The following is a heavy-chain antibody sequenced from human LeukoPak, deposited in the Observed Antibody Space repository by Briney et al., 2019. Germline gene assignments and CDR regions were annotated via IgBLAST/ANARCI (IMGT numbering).Heavy chain of an antibody. V-gene: IGHV3-7*01. Sequence: PGGSLRLSCAASGFMLSSYWMSWVRQAPGKGLEWVANIKQDGSEKYYVDSVKGRFTISRDNAKNSLYLQMNSLRAEDTAVYYCARVQHIGCYFDYWGQGTLVTVSS. J-gene: IGHJ4*02. CDR3: ARVQHIGCYFDY. D-gene: IGHD2-21*01. CDR1: GFMLSSYW. CDR2: IKQDGSEK.